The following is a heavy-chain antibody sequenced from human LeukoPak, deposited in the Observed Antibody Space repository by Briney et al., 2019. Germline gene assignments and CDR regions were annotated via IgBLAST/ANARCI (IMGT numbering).Heavy chain of an antibody. CDR2: IRFDGGDK. V-gene: IGHV3-30*02. J-gene: IGHJ4*02. CDR3: AKHRTLDY. Sequence: GGSLRLSCAASGFIFSTYDMHWVRQAPGKGLEWVAFIRFDGGDKSYADSVKGRFTVSRDGSKNTLSLQMSSLKAEDTALYYCAKHRTLDYWGQGTLVTVSS. CDR1: GFIFSTYD.